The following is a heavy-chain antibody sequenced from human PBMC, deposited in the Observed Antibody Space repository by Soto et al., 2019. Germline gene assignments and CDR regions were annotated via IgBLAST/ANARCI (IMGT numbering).Heavy chain of an antibody. CDR3: ARGESIASFWFDY. V-gene: IGHV1-69*12. J-gene: IGHJ4*02. D-gene: IGHD6-6*01. CDR1: GGTFSSYA. Sequence: QVQLVQSGAEVKKPGSSVKVSCKASGGTFSSYAISWVRQAPGQGLEWMGGIIPIFGTANYAQKFQGRVTITADESTSTAYMELSSLRSADTAMYFCARGESIASFWFDYWGQGTLVTVSS. CDR2: IIPIFGTA.